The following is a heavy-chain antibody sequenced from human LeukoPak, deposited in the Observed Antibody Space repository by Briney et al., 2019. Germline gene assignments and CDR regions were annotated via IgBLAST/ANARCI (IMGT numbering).Heavy chain of an antibody. V-gene: IGHV3-23*01. CDR3: AKVHESEPDDYGDYFDY. Sequence: PGGSLRLSCAASEFTFSTYWMSWVRQAPGKGLEWVSAISGSGGSTYYADSVKGRFTISRDNSKNTLYLQMNSLRAEDTAVYYCAKVHESEPDDYGDYFDYWGQGTLVTVSS. D-gene: IGHD4-17*01. CDR1: EFTFSTYW. CDR2: ISGSGGST. J-gene: IGHJ4*02.